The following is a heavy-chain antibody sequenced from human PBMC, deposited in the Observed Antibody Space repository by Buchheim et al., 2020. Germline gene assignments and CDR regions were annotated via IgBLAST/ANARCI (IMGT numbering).Heavy chain of an antibody. D-gene: IGHD3-10*01. CDR2: IYYSGST. Sequence: QVQLQESGPGLVKPSETLSFTCTVSGGSVSSGSYYWSWIRQPPGKGLEWIGDIYYSGSTNYNPSLKSRVTISVDTSKNQSSLKLSSVTAADTAVYYCARGFAGSFDYWGQGTL. CDR3: ARGFAGSFDY. V-gene: IGHV4-61*01. CDR1: GGSVSSGSYY. J-gene: IGHJ4*02.